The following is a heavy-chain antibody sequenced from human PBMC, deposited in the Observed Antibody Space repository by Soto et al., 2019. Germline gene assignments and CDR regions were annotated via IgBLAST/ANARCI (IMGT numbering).Heavy chain of an antibody. V-gene: IGHV4-31*03. J-gene: IGHJ3*02. CDR1: GGSISSGGYY. CDR3: ARDGDYGPKDAFDI. D-gene: IGHD4-17*01. CDR2: IYYSGST. Sequence: SETLSLTCTVSGGSISSGGYYWSWIRQHPGKGLEWIGYIYYSGSTYYNPSLKSRVTISVDTSKNQFSLKLSSVTAADTAVYYCARDGDYGPKDAFDIWGQRTMVTVSS.